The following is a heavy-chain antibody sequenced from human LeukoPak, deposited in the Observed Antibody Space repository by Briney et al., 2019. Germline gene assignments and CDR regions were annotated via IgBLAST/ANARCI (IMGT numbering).Heavy chain of an antibody. V-gene: IGHV3-30*04. CDR2: ISYHGNNK. Sequence: GRSLRLSCAASGFTFSSYSMHWVRLAPGKGLEWVALISYHGNNKYYADSVKGRFTISRDNSKNTLYLQMNSLRAEDTDVYYCARGAFFYDSGGYYFSDAFDIWGQGTMVTVSS. CDR3: ARGAFFYDSGGYYFSDAFDI. CDR1: GFTFSSYS. D-gene: IGHD3-22*01. J-gene: IGHJ3*02.